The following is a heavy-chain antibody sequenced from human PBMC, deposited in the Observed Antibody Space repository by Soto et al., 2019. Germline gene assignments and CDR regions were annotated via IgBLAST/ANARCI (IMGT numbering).Heavy chain of an antibody. CDR1: GYTFTSYD. J-gene: IGHJ6*02. CDR3: ARSGDPVDYFYYYGMDV. CDR2: INPNSGNT. V-gene: IGHV1-18*01. Sequence: ASVKVSCKASGYTFTSYDINWVRQATGQGLEWMGWINPNSGNTNYAQKFQGRVTMTTDTSTSTAYMELRSLRSDDTAVYYCARSGDPVDYFYYYGMDVWGQGTTVTSP. D-gene: IGHD4-17*01.